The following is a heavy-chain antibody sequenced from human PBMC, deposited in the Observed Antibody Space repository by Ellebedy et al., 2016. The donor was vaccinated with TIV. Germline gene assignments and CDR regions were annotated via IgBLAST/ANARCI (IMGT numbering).Heavy chain of an antibody. J-gene: IGHJ4*02. Sequence: GGSLRLXCAASGFTFSNAWMNWVRQAPGKGLEWVGRSKNKANNYATQYAASVKGRFTISRDDSTNSLYLQMNSLKTEDTAIYYCAKTFYFDWGQGTLVTVSS. CDR2: SKNKANNYAT. D-gene: IGHD2/OR15-2a*01. V-gene: IGHV3-72*01. CDR1: GFTFSNAW. CDR3: AKTFYFD.